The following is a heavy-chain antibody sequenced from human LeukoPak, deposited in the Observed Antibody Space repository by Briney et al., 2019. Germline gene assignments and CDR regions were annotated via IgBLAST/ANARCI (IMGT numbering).Heavy chain of an antibody. D-gene: IGHD1-26*01. CDR2: ISYDGSNK. J-gene: IGHJ4*02. V-gene: IGHV3-30*18. CDR1: GFTFSSYG. CDR3: AKGGPPTGASPRPWDFNY. Sequence: GGSLRLSCAASGFTFSSYGMHWVRQAPGRGLEWVAVISYDGSNKYYADSVKGRFTISRDNSKSTLYLQMNSLRVEDTAVYYCAKGGPPTGASPRPWDFNYWGQGTLVTVSS.